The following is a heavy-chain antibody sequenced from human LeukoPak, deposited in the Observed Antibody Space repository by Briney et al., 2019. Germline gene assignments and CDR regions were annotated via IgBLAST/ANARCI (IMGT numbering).Heavy chain of an antibody. CDR1: SGSISSSSYY. CDR2: IYYSGST. D-gene: IGHD3-10*01. Sequence: SETLSLTCTVSSGSISSSSYYWGWIRQPPGKGLEWIGSIYYSGSTYYNPSLKSRVTISVDTSKNQFSLKLSSVTAADTAVYYCARASALYGSGSYYQKWGQGTLVAVSS. V-gene: IGHV4-39*07. CDR3: ARASALYGSGSYYQK. J-gene: IGHJ4*02.